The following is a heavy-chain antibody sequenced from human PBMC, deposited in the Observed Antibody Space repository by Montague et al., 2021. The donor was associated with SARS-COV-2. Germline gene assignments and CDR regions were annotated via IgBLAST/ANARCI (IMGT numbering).Heavy chain of an antibody. CDR2: INHSGNT. J-gene: IGHJ5*02. D-gene: IGHD3-10*01. CDR3: ARVPGLLWVGGLGYWYDP. Sequence: SETLSLTCTVYGGSISSYDWSWIRQPPGKGLEWIGYINHSGNTNYNPSLKSRVNISVDTSKNQFSLKLSSVTAADTAVYYCARVPGLLWVGGLGYWYDPWGQGTLVTVSS. V-gene: IGHV4-59*01. CDR1: GGSISSYD.